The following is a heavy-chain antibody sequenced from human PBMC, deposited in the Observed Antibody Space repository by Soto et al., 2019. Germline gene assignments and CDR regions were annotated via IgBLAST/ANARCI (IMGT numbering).Heavy chain of an antibody. V-gene: IGHV1-69*12. D-gene: IGHD2-2*01. Sequence: QVQLVQSGAEVKKPGSSVKVSCKASGGTFSSYAISWVRQAPGQGLEWMGGIIPIFGTANYAQKFQGRVTITADESTSTAYMELSSLRSEETAVYYCARVSRDIVFVPAAMSYYYYGMDVWGQGTTVTVSS. CDR1: GGTFSSYA. CDR3: ARVSRDIVFVPAAMSYYYYGMDV. J-gene: IGHJ6*02. CDR2: IIPIFGTA.